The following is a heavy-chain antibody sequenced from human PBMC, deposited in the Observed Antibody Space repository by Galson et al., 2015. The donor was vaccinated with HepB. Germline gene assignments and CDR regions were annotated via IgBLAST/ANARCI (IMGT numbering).Heavy chain of an antibody. CDR3: VRERTVQVVAATVWTLDL. V-gene: IGHV3-30*19. D-gene: IGHD2-15*01. Sequence: SLRLSCAASGFTFRDYAMHWVRQAPGRGLEWVAVISSDGSKTFYADSVKGRFTISRDNSKSTLYLQMNSLRPEDTAVYHCVRERTVQVVAATVWTLDLWGRGNLVTVSS. CDR2: ISSDGSKT. CDR1: GFTFRDYA. J-gene: IGHJ5*02.